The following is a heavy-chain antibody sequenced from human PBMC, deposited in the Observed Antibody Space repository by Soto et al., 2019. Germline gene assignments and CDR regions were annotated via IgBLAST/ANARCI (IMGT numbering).Heavy chain of an antibody. D-gene: IGHD2-2*02. V-gene: IGHV1-3*01. CDR3: ARVPGLADCSSTSCYTYYYYYGMDV. CDR1: GYTFTSYA. Sequence: ASVKVSCKASGYTFTSYAMHWVRQAPGQRLEWMGWINAGNGNTKYSQKFQGRVTITRDTSASTAYMELSSLRSEDTAVYYCARVPGLADCSSTSCYTYYYYYGMDVWGQGTTVTAP. CDR2: INAGNGNT. J-gene: IGHJ6*02.